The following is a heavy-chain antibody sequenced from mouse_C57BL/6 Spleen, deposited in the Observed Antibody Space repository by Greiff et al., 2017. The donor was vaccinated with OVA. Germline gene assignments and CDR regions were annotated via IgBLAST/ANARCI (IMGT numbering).Heavy chain of an antibody. CDR3: ARSRSPYYYAMDD. D-gene: IGHD6-1*01. Sequence: VQLQQPVAELVRPGASVKLSCTASGFTFTNTCMHWVKQRPEQGLEWIGRIDPANGNTKYAQKFQGKATLTVDTSSITAYLQLSSLTSEDTAIYDCARSRSPYYYAMDDWGTGTTVTVSS. CDR2: IDPANGNT. J-gene: IGHJ4*01. CDR1: GFTFTNTC. V-gene: IGHV14-3*01.